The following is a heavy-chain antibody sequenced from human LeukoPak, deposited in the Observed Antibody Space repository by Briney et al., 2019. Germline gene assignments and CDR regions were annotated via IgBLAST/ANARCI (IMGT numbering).Heavy chain of an antibody. D-gene: IGHD3-22*01. V-gene: IGHV4-59*01. CDR1: GVSFINYY. J-gene: IGHJ3*02. Sequence: SETLSLTCTVSGVSFINYYWSWIRQAPGKGLEWIGYIYYSGNSDYNPSLKNRVTISVATSKNQFSLKLTSVTPADTAVYFCARFDSPISAFDIWGQGTVVTVSS. CDR3: ARFDSPISAFDI. CDR2: IYYSGNS.